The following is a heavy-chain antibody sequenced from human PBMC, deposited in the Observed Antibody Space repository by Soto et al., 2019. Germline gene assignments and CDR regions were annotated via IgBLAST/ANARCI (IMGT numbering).Heavy chain of an antibody. Sequence: VASVKVSCKASGYTFTSYAMNWVRQAPGQGLEWMGWISAYNGNTNYAQKLQGRVTMTTDTSTSTAYMELRSLRSDDTAVYYCARDPDYYYGSGSDNRFDPWGQGTLVTVSS. CDR3: ARDPDYYYGSGSDNRFDP. J-gene: IGHJ5*02. CDR1: GYTFTSYA. CDR2: ISAYNGNT. D-gene: IGHD3-10*01. V-gene: IGHV1-18*01.